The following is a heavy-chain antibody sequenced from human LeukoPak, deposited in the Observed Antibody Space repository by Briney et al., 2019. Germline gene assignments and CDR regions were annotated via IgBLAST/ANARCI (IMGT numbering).Heavy chain of an antibody. CDR1: GFTFSSYA. CDR3: AKAWMPVAGRGFDY. CDR2: IGTSGSEA. D-gene: IGHD6-19*01. J-gene: IGHJ4*02. V-gene: IGHV3-23*01. Sequence: GGSLRLSCAASGFTFSSYALSWVRQAPGKGLEWVSGIGTSGSEAYYADSVKGRFTISRDNSKNTLYLQMNSLSAEDTAIYYCAKAWMPVAGRGFDYWGQGTLVTVSS.